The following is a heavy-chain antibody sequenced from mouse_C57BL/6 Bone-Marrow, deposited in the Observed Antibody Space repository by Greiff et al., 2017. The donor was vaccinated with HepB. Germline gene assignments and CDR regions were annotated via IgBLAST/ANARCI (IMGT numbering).Heavy chain of an antibody. CDR3: ARVLITTVVAPDAMDY. D-gene: IGHD1-1*01. CDR1: GYTFTDYY. Sequence: VQLQQSGPELVKPGASVKISCKASGYTFTDYYMNWVKQSHGKSLEWIGDINPNNGGTSYNQKFKGKATLTVDKSSSTAYMELRSLTSEDSAVYYCARVLITTVVAPDAMDYWGQGTSVTVSS. CDR2: INPNNGGT. J-gene: IGHJ4*01. V-gene: IGHV1-26*01.